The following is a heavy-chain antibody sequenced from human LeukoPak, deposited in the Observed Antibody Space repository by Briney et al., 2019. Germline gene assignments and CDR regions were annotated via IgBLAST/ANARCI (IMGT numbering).Heavy chain of an antibody. CDR2: FSNSGST. CDR1: GGSIRSSYYY. Sequence: PSETLSLTCTVSGGSIRSSYYYWGWIRQPPGKGLEWIGYFSNSGSTDYNPSLKSRVTISVDTSKNQFSLKLSSVTAADTAVYYCARGYYNILTGYYVDYWGQGTLVTVSS. D-gene: IGHD3-9*01. V-gene: IGHV4-61*05. CDR3: ARGYYNILTGYYVDY. J-gene: IGHJ4*02.